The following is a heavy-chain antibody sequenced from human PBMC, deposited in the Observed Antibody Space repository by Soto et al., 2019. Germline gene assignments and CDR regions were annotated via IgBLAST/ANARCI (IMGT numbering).Heavy chain of an antibody. CDR1: GFSFRRYS. D-gene: IGHD2-8*01. CDR3: AIELEYCSNGVCYPYFDS. J-gene: IGHJ4*02. CDR2: ISSSSYTI. V-gene: IGHV3-48*04. Sequence: ESGGGLVQPGGSLRLSCAASGFSFRRYSMNWVRQAPGKGLEWLSDISSSSYTIYYADSVKGRFTISRDNAKNSLYLQMDSLRAEDTAVYYCAIELEYCSNGVCYPYFDSWGQGTLVTVSS.